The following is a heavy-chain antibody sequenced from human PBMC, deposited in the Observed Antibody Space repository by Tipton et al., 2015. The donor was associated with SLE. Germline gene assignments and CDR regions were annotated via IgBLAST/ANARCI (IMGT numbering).Heavy chain of an antibody. V-gene: IGHV3-23*01. CDR3: ARDRAGHDVWGNYRGNAFDI. CDR2: IKDDGANT. J-gene: IGHJ3*02. D-gene: IGHD3-16*02. Sequence: SLRLSCATSGFTFSLYGMNWVRQAPGKGPEWISTIKDDGANTHYADSVKGRFTISRDNSKNTLYLLMNSLRAEDAAVYYCARDRAGHDVWGNYRGNAFDIWGQGTMVTVSS. CDR1: GFTFSLYG.